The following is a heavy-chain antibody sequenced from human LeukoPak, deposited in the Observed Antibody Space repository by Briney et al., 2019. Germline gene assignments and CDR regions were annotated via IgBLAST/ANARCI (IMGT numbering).Heavy chain of an antibody. V-gene: IGHV4-59*01. D-gene: IGHD3-10*01. Sequence: PSETLSLTCTVSGGSISSYYWSWIRQPPGKGLEWIGYIYYSGSTNYNPSLKNRVTISVDTSKNQFSLKLSSVTAADTAVYYCARDLYLDYYDAFDIWGQGTMVTVSS. J-gene: IGHJ3*02. CDR1: GGSISSYY. CDR3: ARDLYLDYYDAFDI. CDR2: IYYSGST.